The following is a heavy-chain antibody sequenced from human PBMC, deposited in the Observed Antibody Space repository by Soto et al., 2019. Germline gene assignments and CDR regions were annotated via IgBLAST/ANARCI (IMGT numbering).Heavy chain of an antibody. CDR1: GASISRGSYY. Sequence: QVQLQESGPGLVKPSQTLSLTCTVSGASISRGSYYWSWIRQHSGKCLVWIGYLYYSGSTHYNPALERRVTISVDTSKSLFSLELSSVTAAAMAVYYCARDREEYCAGDCYHRFAPWGQGSLVTVSS. D-gene: IGHD2-21*02. J-gene: IGHJ5*02. CDR2: LYYSGST. V-gene: IGHV4-31*03. CDR3: ARDREEYCAGDCYHRFAP.